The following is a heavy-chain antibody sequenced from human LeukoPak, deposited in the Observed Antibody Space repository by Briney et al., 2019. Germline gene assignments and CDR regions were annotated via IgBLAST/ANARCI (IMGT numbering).Heavy chain of an antibody. CDR1: GFTFSSYG. J-gene: IGHJ6*03. D-gene: IGHD2-8*01. CDR2: ISGSGGST. Sequence: PGGTLRLSCAASGFTFSSYGMSWVRQAPGKGLEWVSAISGSGGSTYYADSVKGRFTISRDNSKNTLYLQMNSLRAEDTALYYCARAQPRDCTNGVCYHYYMDVWGKGTTVTVSS. CDR3: ARAQPRDCTNGVCYHYYMDV. V-gene: IGHV3-23*01.